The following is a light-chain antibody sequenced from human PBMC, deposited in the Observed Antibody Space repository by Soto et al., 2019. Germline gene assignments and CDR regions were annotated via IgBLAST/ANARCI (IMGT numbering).Light chain of an antibody. V-gene: IGLV2-8*01. CDR3: TSYAGSDNPVL. CDR1: SNDIGEYHY. J-gene: IGLJ2*01. Sequence: QSVLTQPPSASGSPGQSVTIPCTGTSNDIGEYHYVSWYQQHPGKAPKLMIYEVTQRPSGVPHRFSGSKSGNTASLTVSGLQPGDEADYYCTSYAGSDNPVLFGGGTKLTVL. CDR2: EVT.